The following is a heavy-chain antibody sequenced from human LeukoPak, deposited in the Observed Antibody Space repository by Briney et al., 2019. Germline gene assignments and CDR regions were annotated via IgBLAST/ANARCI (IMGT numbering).Heavy chain of an antibody. J-gene: IGHJ6*02. CDR2: IIPILGIA. Sequence: SMKVSCKASGGTFSSYAISWVRQAPGQGLEWRGRIIPILGIANYAQKFQGRVTITADKSTSTAYMELSSLRSEDTAVYYCARGQVTTTYYYGMDVWGQGTTVTVSS. CDR1: GGTFSSYA. D-gene: IGHD4-17*01. CDR3: ARGQVTTTYYYGMDV. V-gene: IGHV1-69*04.